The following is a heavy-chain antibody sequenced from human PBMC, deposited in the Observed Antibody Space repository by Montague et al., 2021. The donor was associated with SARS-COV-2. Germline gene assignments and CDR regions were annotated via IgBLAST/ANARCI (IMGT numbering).Heavy chain of an antibody. CDR1: GGSITGYY. J-gene: IGHJ3*02. CDR3: VRDHPYGGPRGAYDI. D-gene: IGHD4-23*01. Sequence: SETLSLTCTVSGGSITGYYWSWLRRSPGKGLEWIAYIYDCGAVNXNPSLGSRVTISTDTSKNQLSLKVNSVTAADTAVYYCVRDHPYGGPRGAYDIWGQGTAVTVSS. V-gene: IGHV4-59*01. CDR2: IYDCGAV.